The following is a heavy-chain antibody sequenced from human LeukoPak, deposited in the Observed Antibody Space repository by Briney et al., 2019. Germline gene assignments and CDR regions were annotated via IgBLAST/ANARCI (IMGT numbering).Heavy chain of an antibody. CDR1: GFTFSYYW. Sequence: PGGSLRLSCAASGFTFSYYWMSWVRQAPGKGLEWVANINLDGTEKHYVDSVKGRFTISRDNSKNTLYLQMNSLRAEDTAVYYCAKDSSPYYDSSGYSDYWGQGTLVTVSS. D-gene: IGHD3-22*01. CDR2: INLDGTEK. V-gene: IGHV3-7*05. CDR3: AKDSSPYYDSSGYSDY. J-gene: IGHJ4*02.